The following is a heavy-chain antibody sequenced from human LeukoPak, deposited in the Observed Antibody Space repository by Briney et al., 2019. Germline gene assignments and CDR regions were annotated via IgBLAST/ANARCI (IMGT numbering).Heavy chain of an antibody. CDR3: ARDWYSGSYPLDY. D-gene: IGHD1-26*01. J-gene: IGHJ4*02. Sequence: QAGGSLRLSCAASGFTFSSYWMSWVRQAPGKGLEWVSYISSSGSTIYYADSVKGRFTISRDNAKNSLFLQLNSLRAEDTAVYYCARDWYSGSYPLDYWGQGTLVTVSS. V-gene: IGHV3-48*04. CDR2: ISSSGSTI. CDR1: GFTFSSYW.